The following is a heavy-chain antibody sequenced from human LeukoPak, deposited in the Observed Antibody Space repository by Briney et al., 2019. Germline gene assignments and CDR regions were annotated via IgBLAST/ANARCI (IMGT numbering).Heavy chain of an antibody. Sequence: PGGSLRLSCAASGFTFSNYAMIWVRQAPGKGLEWVSYISCDSNTIYYADSVKGRFTISRDNAKNSLYLQMNSLRAEDTAVYYCARDRHSSVDYWGQGTLVTVSS. V-gene: IGHV3-48*01. CDR1: GFTFSNYA. D-gene: IGHD3-22*01. CDR2: ISCDSNTI. CDR3: ARDRHSSVDY. J-gene: IGHJ4*02.